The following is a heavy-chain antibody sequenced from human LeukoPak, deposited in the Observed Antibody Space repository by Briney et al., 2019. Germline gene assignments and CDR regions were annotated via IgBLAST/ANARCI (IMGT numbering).Heavy chain of an antibody. V-gene: IGHV3-53*01. CDR2: IYSGGST. J-gene: IGHJ4*02. CDR3: ARDPSSSTSC. D-gene: IGHD2-2*01. Sequence: PGGSLRLSCAASGFTVSSNYMSWVRQAPGKGLEWVSVIYSGGSTYYADSVKGRFTISRDNSKNTLYLQMNGLRAEDTAVYYCARDPSSSTSCWGQGTLVTVSS. CDR1: GFTVSSNY.